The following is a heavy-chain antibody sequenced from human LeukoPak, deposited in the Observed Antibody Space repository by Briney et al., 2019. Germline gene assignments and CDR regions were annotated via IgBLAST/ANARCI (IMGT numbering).Heavy chain of an antibody. CDR1: GYTFTGYY. V-gene: IGHV1-18*04. CDR3: ARPIAVAQYDY. Sequence: ASVKVSCKASGYTFTGYYMHWVRKAPGQGLEWMGWISTYNGNTNYEQKFQGRVTMTTDTSTSTVYMELRSLRSDDTAVYYCARPIAVAQYDYWGQGTLVTVSS. CDR2: ISTYNGNT. J-gene: IGHJ4*02. D-gene: IGHD6-19*01.